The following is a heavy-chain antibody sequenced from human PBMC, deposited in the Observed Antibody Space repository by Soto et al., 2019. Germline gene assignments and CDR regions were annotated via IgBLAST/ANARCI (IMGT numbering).Heavy chain of an antibody. CDR1: GGSISSYY. CDR2: IYYSGST. Sequence: SETLSLTCTVSGGSISSYYWSWIRQPPGKGLEWIGYIYYSGSTNYNPSLKSRVTISVDTSKNQLSLKLSSVTAADTAVYYCARELRSSWDVFDYWGQGTLVTVSS. V-gene: IGHV4-59*01. J-gene: IGHJ4*02. CDR3: ARELRSSWDVFDY. D-gene: IGHD6-13*01.